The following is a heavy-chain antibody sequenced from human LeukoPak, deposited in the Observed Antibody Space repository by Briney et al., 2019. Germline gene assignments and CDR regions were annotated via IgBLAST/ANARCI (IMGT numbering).Heavy chain of an antibody. D-gene: IGHD2-21*01. V-gene: IGHV4-59*01. CDR3: ARGVVIAPQTFDY. J-gene: IGHJ4*02. CDR2: IYYSGST. CDR1: GFTFTNYA. Sequence: GSLRLSCAASGFTFTNYAMSWVRQAPGKGLEWIGYIYYSGSTNYNPSLKSRVTISVDTSKNQFSLKLSSVTAADTAVYYCARGVVIAPQTFDYWGQGTLVTVSS.